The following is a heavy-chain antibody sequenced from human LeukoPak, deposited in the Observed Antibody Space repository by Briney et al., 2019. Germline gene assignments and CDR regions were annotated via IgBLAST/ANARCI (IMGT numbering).Heavy chain of an antibody. D-gene: IGHD4-17*01. V-gene: IGHV3-23*01. J-gene: IGHJ6*02. CDR1: GFTFSSYA. Sequence: GGSLRLSCAASGFTFSSYAMSWVRQAPGKGLEWVSAISGSGGSTYYADSVKGRFTISRDNSKNTVYLQMNSLRAEDTAVCYCARDKPSTVPTRKGLDVWGQGTTVTVSS. CDR2: ISGSGGST. CDR3: ARDKPSTVPTRKGLDV.